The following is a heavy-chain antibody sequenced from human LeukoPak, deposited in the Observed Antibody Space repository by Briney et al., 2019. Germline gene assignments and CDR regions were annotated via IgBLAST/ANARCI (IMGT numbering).Heavy chain of an antibody. J-gene: IGHJ3*02. CDR3: ARGSSGYYYETLNDDFDI. CDR1: GGTFSSYA. Sequence: SVKVSCKASGGTFSSYAISWVRQAPGQGLEWMGGIIPIFGTANYAQKFQGRVTITTDESTSTAYMELSSLRSEDTAVYYCARGSSGYYYETLNDDFDIWGQVTMVTVSS. CDR2: IIPIFGTA. V-gene: IGHV1-69*05. D-gene: IGHD3-22*01.